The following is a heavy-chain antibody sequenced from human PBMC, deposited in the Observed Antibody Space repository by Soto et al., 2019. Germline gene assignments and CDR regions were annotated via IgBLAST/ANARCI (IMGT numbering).Heavy chain of an antibody. CDR2: IYHSGST. CDR1: CGSIISSTW. J-gene: IGHJ4*02. Sequence: QVQLQESGTVLVYPSGTLSLTCAVSCGSIISSTWWSWVRQPPGKGLEWIGEIYHSGSTNYNPSLESRVTISVDKSKNQFSLQLSSVTAADTAVYYCARIAAAGTNLDYWGQGTLFTVSS. CDR3: ARIAAAGTNLDY. D-gene: IGHD6-13*01. V-gene: IGHV4-4*02.